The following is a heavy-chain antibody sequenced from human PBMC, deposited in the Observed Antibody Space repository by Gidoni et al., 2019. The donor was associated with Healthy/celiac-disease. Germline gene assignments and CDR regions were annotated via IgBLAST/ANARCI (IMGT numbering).Heavy chain of an antibody. CDR2: IRSDGGST. V-gene: IGHV3-64*01. Sequence: EVQLVESGGGLVQPGGSLRLSCAASGFSFSTYYMHWVRQAPGKGFEYVSAIRSDGGSTYYANSVKGRFIISRDNSKNTLYLQMGSLRAEDMAVYYCATRTAWGQGTLVTVSP. CDR3: ATRTA. CDR1: GFSFSTYY. D-gene: IGHD1-1*01. J-gene: IGHJ5*02.